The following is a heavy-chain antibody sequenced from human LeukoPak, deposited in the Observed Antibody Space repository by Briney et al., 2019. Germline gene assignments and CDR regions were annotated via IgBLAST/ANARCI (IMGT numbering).Heavy chain of an antibody. CDR1: GGSISSGGYY. CDR2: IYYSGST. D-gene: IGHD3-9*01. V-gene: IGHV4-31*03. CDR3: ARENYDILTGYYEDY. Sequence: PSETLSLSCTVSGGSISSGGYYWSWIRQHPGKGLKWIGYIYYSGSTYYNPSLKSRVTISVDTSKNQFSLKLSSVTAADTAVYYCARENYDILTGYYEDYWGHGTLVTVSS. J-gene: IGHJ4*01.